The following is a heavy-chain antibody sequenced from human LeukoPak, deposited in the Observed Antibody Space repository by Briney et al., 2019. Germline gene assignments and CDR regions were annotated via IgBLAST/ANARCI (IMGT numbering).Heavy chain of an antibody. CDR2: IFYTGGT. Sequence: PSETLSLTCTVSGGSISPYYWSWMRQPPGKGLEYVGYIFYTGGTNYNPSLKSRVTVSLDTSKNQFSLKLSSVTAADTAVYYCARTYSSSWYYFDYWGQGTLVTVSS. D-gene: IGHD6-13*01. CDR1: GGSISPYY. J-gene: IGHJ4*02. V-gene: IGHV4-59*08. CDR3: ARTYSSSWYYFDY.